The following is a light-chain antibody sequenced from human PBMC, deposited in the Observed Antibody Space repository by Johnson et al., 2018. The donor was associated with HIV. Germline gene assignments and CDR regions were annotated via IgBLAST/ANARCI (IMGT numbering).Light chain of an antibody. J-gene: IGLJ1*01. CDR3: GTWDSSLSAGGV. Sequence: QSVLTQPPSVSAAPGQKVTISCSGSSSNIGKNYVSWYQQLPGTAPKVLIYENNKRPSGIPDRFSGSKSGTSATLGITGLQTGDEADYYCGTWDSSLSAGGVFGTGTKVTVL. CDR2: ENN. CDR1: SSNIGKNY. V-gene: IGLV1-51*02.